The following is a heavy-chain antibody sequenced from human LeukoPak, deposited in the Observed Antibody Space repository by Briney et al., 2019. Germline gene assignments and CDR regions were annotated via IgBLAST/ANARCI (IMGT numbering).Heavy chain of an antibody. D-gene: IGHD6-19*01. CDR1: GGTFSSYA. CDR2: IIPIFGTA. J-gene: IGHJ6*03. V-gene: IGHV1-69*13. Sequence: SVNVSCKASGGTFSSYAISWVRQAPGQGLEWMGGIIPIFGTANYAQKFQGRVTITADESTSTAYMELSSLRSEDTAVYYCARVRGGQWRWYYYYYYMDVWGKGTTVTVSS. CDR3: ARVRGGQWRWYYYYYYMDV.